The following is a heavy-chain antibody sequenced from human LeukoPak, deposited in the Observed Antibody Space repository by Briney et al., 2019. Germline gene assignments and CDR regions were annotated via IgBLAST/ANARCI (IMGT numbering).Heavy chain of an antibody. CDR2: INPNSGGT. V-gene: IGHV1-2*02. CDR1: GYTFTGYY. J-gene: IGHJ4*02. D-gene: IGHD3-22*01. CDR3: ARDYYYDSSGYYDY. Sequence: ASVKVSCKASGYTFTGYYMHWVRQAPGQGLEWMAWINPNSGGTNYAQKFQGRVTMTRDTSISTAYMELSRLRSDDTAVYYCARDYYYDSSGYYDYWGQGTLVTVSS.